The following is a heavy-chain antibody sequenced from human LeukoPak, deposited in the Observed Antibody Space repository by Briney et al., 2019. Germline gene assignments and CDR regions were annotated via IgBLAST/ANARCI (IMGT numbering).Heavy chain of an antibody. CDR1: GFTFSGYA. CDR2: ISGSGGST. D-gene: IGHD3-22*01. Sequence: PGGSLRLSCAASGFTFSGYAMSWVRQAPGKWLEWVSAISGSGGSTYYADSVKGRFTISRDNSKNTLYLQMNSLRAEDTAVYYCAKVIGYYYDSSGYPIYWGQGTLVTVSS. V-gene: IGHV3-23*01. J-gene: IGHJ4*02. CDR3: AKVIGYYYDSSGYPIY.